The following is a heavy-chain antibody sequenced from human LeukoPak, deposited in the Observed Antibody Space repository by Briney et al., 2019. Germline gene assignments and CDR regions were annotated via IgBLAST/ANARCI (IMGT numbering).Heavy chain of an antibody. J-gene: IGHJ4*02. CDR1: EHTFTNYE. CDR3: ARMVTYSDY. Sequence: GASVKVSCKASEHTFTNYEINWVRQVAGQGLEWMGWMNTNRGHTRYAQKFQGRITMTRNTSISTVYMELSSLRSEDTAGYYCARMVTYSDYWGQGSQVIVSS. D-gene: IGHD2-21*02. V-gene: IGHV1-8*01. CDR2: MNTNRGHT.